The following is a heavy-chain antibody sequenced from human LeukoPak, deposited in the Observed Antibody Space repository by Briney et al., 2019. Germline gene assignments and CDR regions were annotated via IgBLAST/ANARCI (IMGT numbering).Heavy chain of an antibody. Sequence: PGGSLRLSCAASGFTFSSYAMHWVRQAPGKGLVWVSRINSDGFSIAYADSVKGRFTISRDNAKNTLYLQTNSLRAEDTAVYYCARDPPVLRFLEWWGQGTLVTVSS. CDR2: INSDGFSI. CDR3: ARDPPVLRFLEW. J-gene: IGHJ4*02. CDR1: GFTFSSYA. V-gene: IGHV3-74*01. D-gene: IGHD3-3*01.